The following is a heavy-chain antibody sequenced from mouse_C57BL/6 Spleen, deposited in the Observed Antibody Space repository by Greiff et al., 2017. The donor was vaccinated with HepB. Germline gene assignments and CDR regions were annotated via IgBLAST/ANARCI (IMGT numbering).Heavy chain of an antibody. J-gene: IGHJ1*03. Sequence: QVQLQHPGTELVKPGASVKLSCKASGYTFTSYWMHWVKQRPGQGLEWIGNINPGNGGTNYNEKFKSKATLTVDKSTSTAYMQLSSLTSEDSAGYYCASGRVRFYFDVWGTGTTVTVSS. CDR1: GYTFTSYW. D-gene: IGHD5-1*01. CDR2: INPGNGGT. CDR3: ASGRVRFYFDV. V-gene: IGHV1-53*01.